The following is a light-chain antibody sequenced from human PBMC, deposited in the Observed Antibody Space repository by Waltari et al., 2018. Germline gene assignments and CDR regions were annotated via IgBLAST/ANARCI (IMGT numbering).Light chain of an antibody. CDR3: MQGTNWPQS. V-gene: IGKV2-30*01. CDR1: QSLVYRDGNLY. CDR2: KVF. J-gene: IGKJ2*03. Sequence: DVVMTQSPLSLPVTLGQPASIPCRSSQSLVYRDGNLYLNWFQQRPGQSPRRLIYKVFRRDSGVPDRFSGSGSGTDFTLRISRVEAEDVGLYFCMQGTNWPQSFGQGTKLEIK.